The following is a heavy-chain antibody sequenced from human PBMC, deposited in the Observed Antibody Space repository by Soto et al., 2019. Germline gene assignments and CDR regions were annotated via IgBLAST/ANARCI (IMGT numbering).Heavy chain of an antibody. D-gene: IGHD2-2*01. CDR2: IYHSGST. CDR3: ARVQVPAAIHY. Sequence: QVQLQESGPGLVEPSGTLSLTCAVSGVSISNTNWWSWVRQPPGKGLEWIGQIYHSGSTNYNPSLKSRVTISIDTANNQFSLKVYSVTAADTAVYYCARVQVPAAIHYWGQGTLVAVSS. V-gene: IGHV4-4*02. CDR1: GVSISNTNW. J-gene: IGHJ4*02.